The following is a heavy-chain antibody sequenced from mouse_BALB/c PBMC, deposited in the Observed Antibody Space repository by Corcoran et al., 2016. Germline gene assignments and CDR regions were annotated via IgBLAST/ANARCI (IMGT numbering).Heavy chain of an antibody. J-gene: IGHJ2*01. D-gene: IGHD2-10*02. CDR2: ILPGSGST. CDR3: ARQARYGNPDY. CDR1: GYTFSSYW. Sequence: QVQLQQSGAELMKPGASVKISCKATGYTFSSYWIEWVKQRPGHGLEWIGEILPGSGSTNYNEKFKGKATFTADTSSNTAYMQLSSLTSEDSAVYYCARQARYGNPDYWGQGTTLTVSS. V-gene: IGHV1-9*01.